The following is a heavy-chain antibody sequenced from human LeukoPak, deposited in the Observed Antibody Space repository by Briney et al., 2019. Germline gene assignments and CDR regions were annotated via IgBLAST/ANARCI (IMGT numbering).Heavy chain of an antibody. CDR2: IYYSGSI. Sequence: SETLSLTCTVSGGSISRSYWSWTRQPPGKGLEWIGYIYYSGSINYSPSLKSRVTISVDTSKNQFSLKLSSVTAADTAVYYCARQGYSAYEILDYWGQGTLVTVSS. CDR1: GGSISRSY. CDR3: ARQGYSAYEILDY. D-gene: IGHD5-12*01. J-gene: IGHJ4*02. V-gene: IGHV4-59*08.